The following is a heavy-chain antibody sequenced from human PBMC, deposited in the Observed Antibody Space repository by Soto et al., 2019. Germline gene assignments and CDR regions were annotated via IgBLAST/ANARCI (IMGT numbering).Heavy chain of an antibody. CDR1: GYTFTGYY. CDR3: ARVVDSSGWYDYYYGMDV. CDR2: INPNSGGT. D-gene: IGHD6-19*01. J-gene: IGHJ6*02. Sequence: RASVKVSCKASGYTFTGYYMHWVRQAPGQGLEWMGWINPNSGGTNYAQKFQGRVTMTRDTSISTAYMELSRLRSDDTAVYYCARVVDSSGWYDYYYGMDVWGQGTTVTVSS. V-gene: IGHV1-2*02.